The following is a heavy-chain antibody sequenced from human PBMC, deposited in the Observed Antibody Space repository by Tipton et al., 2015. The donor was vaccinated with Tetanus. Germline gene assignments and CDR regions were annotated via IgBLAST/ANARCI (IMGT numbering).Heavy chain of an antibody. J-gene: IGHJ5*02. CDR2: IDPTGTN. CDR1: HGSFSGYY. Sequence: TLSLTCAVYHGSFSGYYWNWIRQPPGKGLEWIGEIDPTGTNNYNPSLKSRVTMSVDASKKQFSLRLRSVTAADTAVYYCARGRYSSSWYGWFHPWGQGTLVTVSS. D-gene: IGHD6-13*01. V-gene: IGHV4-34*01. CDR3: ARGRYSSSWYGWFHP.